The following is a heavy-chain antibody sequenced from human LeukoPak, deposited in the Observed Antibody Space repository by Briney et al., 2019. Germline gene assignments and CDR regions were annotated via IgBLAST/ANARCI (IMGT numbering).Heavy chain of an antibody. D-gene: IGHD2/OR15-2a*01. Sequence: SETLSLTCAVYGGSFSDYYWTWIRQPPGKGLEWIGEINHSGRANYSPSLKSRVTISVDTSKNQFSLRLSSVTAADTAVYYCARSVSGVESMAIVLTAAWYCIDGWGKGTTAIVSS. V-gene: IGHV4-34*01. J-gene: IGHJ6*03. CDR1: GGSFSDYY. CDR3: ARSVSGVESMAIVLTAAWYCIDG. CDR2: INHSGRA.